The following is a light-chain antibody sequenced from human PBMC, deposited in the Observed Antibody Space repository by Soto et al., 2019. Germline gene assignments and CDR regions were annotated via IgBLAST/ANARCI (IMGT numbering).Light chain of an antibody. CDR2: EVT. V-gene: IGLV2-23*02. Sequence: QSVLTQPASVSGSPGQSITISCTGTSSDVGRYNFVSWYQQHPGKVPKVMNYEVTKRPSGISNRFSGSKSGNTAFLTISGLQAEDEADYYCCSYAGSNYVFGTGTKVTVL. CDR3: CSYAGSNYV. CDR1: SSDVGRYNF. J-gene: IGLJ1*01.